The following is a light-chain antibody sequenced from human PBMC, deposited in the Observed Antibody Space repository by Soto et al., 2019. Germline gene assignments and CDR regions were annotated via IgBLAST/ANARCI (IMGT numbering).Light chain of an antibody. J-gene: IGKJ4*01. CDR3: QQAKSFPLT. V-gene: IGKV1-12*01. CDR2: AAS. CDR1: QDISDW. Sequence: DIQMTQSPSSLSASVGDRVTITFRASQDISDWLAWYQQKPGKAPRLLILAASNLHTEVPSRFSGSGYGTDSSLTINGLQPEDFATYYCQQAKSFPLTFGGGTKVDI.